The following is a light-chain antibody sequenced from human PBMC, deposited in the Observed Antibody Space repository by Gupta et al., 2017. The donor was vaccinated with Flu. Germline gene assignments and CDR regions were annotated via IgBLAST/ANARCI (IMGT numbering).Light chain of an antibody. CDR3: NSYTSSSTWV. V-gene: IGLV2-14*01. CDR1: SSDVGGYNY. CDR2: EVS. J-gene: IGLJ3*02. Sequence: QSALTQPASVSGSPGQSITISCTGTSSDVGGYNYISWYQQHPGKAPKLMISEVSNRPAAVSNRFSGSKSGNTASLTISGRQAEDEADYYCNSYTSSSTWVFGGGTKLTVL.